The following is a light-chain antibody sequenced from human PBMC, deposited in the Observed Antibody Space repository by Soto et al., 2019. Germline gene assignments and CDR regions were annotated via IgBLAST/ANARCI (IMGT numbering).Light chain of an antibody. V-gene: IGLV1-40*01. CDR2: GNN. CDR3: CSYAGRSTFPYV. Sequence: QSVLTQPPSVSGAPGQRVTISCTGSSSNIGSGYDVHWYQQLPGTAPKLLIYGNNNRPSGVPDRFSGSKSGTSASLAITGLQAEDEADYYCCSYAGRSTFPYVFGTGTKVTVL. J-gene: IGLJ1*01. CDR1: SSNIGSGYD.